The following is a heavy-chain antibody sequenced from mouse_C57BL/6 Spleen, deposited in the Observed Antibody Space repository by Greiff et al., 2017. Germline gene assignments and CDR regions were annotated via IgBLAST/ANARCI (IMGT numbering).Heavy chain of an antibody. CDR1: GYTFTDYE. Sequence: QVQLQQSGAELVRPGASVTLSCKASGYTFTDYEMHWVKQTPVHGLEWIGAIDPETGGTAYNQKFKGKAILTADKSSSTAYMELRSLTSEDSAVYYCTRWDYYGSSLFDYWGQGTTRTVSS. J-gene: IGHJ2*01. D-gene: IGHD1-1*01. CDR2: IDPETGGT. V-gene: IGHV1-15*01. CDR3: TRWDYYGSSLFDY.